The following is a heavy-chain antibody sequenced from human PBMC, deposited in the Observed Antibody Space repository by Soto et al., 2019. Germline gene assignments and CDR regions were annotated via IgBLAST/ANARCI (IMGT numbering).Heavy chain of an antibody. CDR3: ASPPRYYYDRPHDY. V-gene: IGHV3-30-3*01. CDR2: ISYDGSNK. CDR1: GFTFSSYA. J-gene: IGHJ4*02. Sequence: QVQLVESGGGVVQPGRSLRLSCAASGFTFSSYAMHWVRQAPGKGLEWVAVISYDGSNKYYADSVKGRFTISRDNSKNTLYLQMNSLRAEDTAVYYCASPPRYYYDRPHDYWGQGTLVTVST. D-gene: IGHD3-22*01.